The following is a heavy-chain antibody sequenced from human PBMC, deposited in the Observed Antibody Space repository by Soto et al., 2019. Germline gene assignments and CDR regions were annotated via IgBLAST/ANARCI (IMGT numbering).Heavy chain of an antibody. Sequence: ASLKVSCKASGYTFTSYDINWVRQATGQGLEWMGWMNPNSCNTGYAQKFQGRVTMTRNTSISTAYMELSSLRSEDTAVYYCANSDSSGYYKWFDPWGQGTLVTVSS. CDR2: MNPNSCNT. V-gene: IGHV1-8*01. J-gene: IGHJ5*02. D-gene: IGHD3-22*01. CDR3: ANSDSSGYYKWFDP. CDR1: GYTFTSYD.